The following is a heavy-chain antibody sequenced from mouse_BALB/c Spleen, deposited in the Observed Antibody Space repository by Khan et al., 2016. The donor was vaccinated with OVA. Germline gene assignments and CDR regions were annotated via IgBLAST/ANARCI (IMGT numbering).Heavy chain of an antibody. J-gene: IGHJ2*01. Sequence: DLVKPGASVKLSCTASGYTFTSYWINWIKQRPGQGLEWLGRVAPGSGDAYYNELFKSKQTLTVDPSSSTAYIQLISLSSAASAVYFWSRAGGTSGNFAYWGQGTTLTVSS. CDR3: SRAGGTSGNFAY. D-gene: IGHD1-1*02. CDR2: VAPGSGDA. V-gene: IGHV1S41*01. CDR1: GYTFTSYW.